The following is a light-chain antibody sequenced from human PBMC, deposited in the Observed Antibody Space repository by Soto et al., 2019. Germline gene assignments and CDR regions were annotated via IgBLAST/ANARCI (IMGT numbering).Light chain of an antibody. Sequence: DIQMTQSPSTVSASVGDRVTITCRASQSASKSLYLAWYQQKPGKAPNLLIVGTSTLQSGVPLIXRGSGPWTEFTLTISSLQPDDFASYYCQYYDNYPWTFGQGTRVEVK. J-gene: IGKJ1*01. CDR2: GTS. CDR1: QSASKS. V-gene: IGKV1-5*01. CDR3: QYYDNYPWT.